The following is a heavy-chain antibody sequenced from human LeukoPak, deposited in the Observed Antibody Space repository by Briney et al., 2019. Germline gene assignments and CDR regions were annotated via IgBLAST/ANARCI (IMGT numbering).Heavy chain of an antibody. J-gene: IGHJ6*02. V-gene: IGHV3-23*01. D-gene: IGHD5-24*01. CDR2: ISGSGLYT. CDR3: AKALSTDGYNYEKALDV. Sequence: GGSLRLSCAASGFIFSTYAMAWVRQAPGKGPEWVSGISGSGLYTYYPDSVKGRVTISRDNSKNTLFLQMSSLRVEDTAVYYCAKALSTDGYNYEKALDVWGQGTTVTVSS. CDR1: GFIFSTYA.